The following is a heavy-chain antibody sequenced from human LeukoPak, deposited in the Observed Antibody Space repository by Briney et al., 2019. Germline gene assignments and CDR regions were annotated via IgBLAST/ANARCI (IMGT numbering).Heavy chain of an antibody. J-gene: IGHJ4*02. CDR2: IYSGGST. V-gene: IGHV3-66*01. CDR3: AKDRQRRGWLDY. CDR1: GFTVSSNY. Sequence: PGGSLRLSCAASGFTVSSNYMSWVRQAPGKGLEWVSVIYSGGSTYYADSVKGRFTISRDNSKNALYLQMNSLRAEDTAVYYCAKDRQRRGWLDYWGQGTLVTVSS. D-gene: IGHD3-10*01.